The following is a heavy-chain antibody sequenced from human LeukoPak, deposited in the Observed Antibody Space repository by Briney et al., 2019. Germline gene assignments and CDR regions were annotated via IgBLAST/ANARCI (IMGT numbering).Heavy chain of an antibody. D-gene: IGHD2-2*01. CDR1: GYTFTDYY. V-gene: IGHV1-2*02. CDR3: ARDFLSAYCSSTSCYAMSY. J-gene: IGHJ4*02. CDR2: INPNSGGT. Sequence: ASVKVSCKTSGYTFTDYYIHWVRQAPGQGLEWMGWINPNSGGTNYVQKFQGRVTMTRDTSITTAYMELYRLRSDDTAVYYCARDFLSAYCSSTSCYAMSYWGQGTLVTVSS.